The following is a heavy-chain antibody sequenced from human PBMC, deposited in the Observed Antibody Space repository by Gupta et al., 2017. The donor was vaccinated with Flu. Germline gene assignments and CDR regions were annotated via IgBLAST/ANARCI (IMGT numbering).Heavy chain of an antibody. CDR1: GVSISSYSHW. CDR3: ARATATPFDY. CDR2: FSYSRHT. J-gene: IGHJ4*02. D-gene: IGHD1-26*01. Sequence: QLQMQESGPGQVRPSETLSLSCSVSGVSISSYSHWWGWIRQHPGKGLAWIATFSYSRHTYYKTSRKGGVPISSATAKNPFSLRLTSVTATDAAGYYCARATATPFDYWGRGARGTVSS. V-gene: IGHV4-39*01.